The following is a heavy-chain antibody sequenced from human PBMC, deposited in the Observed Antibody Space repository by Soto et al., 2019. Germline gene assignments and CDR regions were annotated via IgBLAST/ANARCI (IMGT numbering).Heavy chain of an antibody. D-gene: IGHD2-8*01. V-gene: IGHV3-74*01. CDR1: GFSIRKYW. J-gene: IGHJ4*02. CDR3: AIEDCTNEVCLATAVTVVAALEY. CDR2: ISGDGTTT. Sequence: EVQLVESGGGLVQPGEALRLACAASGFSIRKYWMPWVRQAPGKGPVWVSYISGDGTTTDVAGSVKGRFTISRDNAKNTLVLQMDSLRVEVTAIYFCAIEDCTNEVCLATAVTVVAALEYWGRGAQVTVSS.